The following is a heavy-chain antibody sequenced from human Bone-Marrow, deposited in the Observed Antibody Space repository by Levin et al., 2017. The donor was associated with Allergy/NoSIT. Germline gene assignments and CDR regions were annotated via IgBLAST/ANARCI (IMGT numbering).Heavy chain of an antibody. CDR3: ERDQFRRATIGARWFDP. J-gene: IGHJ5*02. CDR1: GFTFRNSW. CDR2: IKEDGSEK. V-gene: IGHV3-7*01. D-gene: IGHD5-24*01. Sequence: LSLTCAASGFTFRNSWMSWVRQTPGKGLEWVANIKEDGSEKYYVDSVKGRFTISRDNAKNSLYVQMNSLRAEDTAVYYCERDQFRRATIGARWFDPWGQGTLVIVSS.